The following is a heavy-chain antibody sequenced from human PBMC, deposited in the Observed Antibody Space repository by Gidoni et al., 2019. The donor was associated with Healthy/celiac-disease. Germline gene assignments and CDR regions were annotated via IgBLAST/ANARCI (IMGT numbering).Heavy chain of an antibody. D-gene: IGHD3-22*01. V-gene: IGHV3-9*01. CDR1: GFTFDDYA. Sequence: EVQLVESGGGLVQPGRSLRLSCAASGFTFDDYAMHWVRQAPGKGLEWVSGISWNSGSIGYADSVKGRFTISRDNAKNSLYLQMNSLRAEDTALYYCAKVESSGFGFSNSFDYWGQGTLVTVSS. J-gene: IGHJ4*02. CDR2: ISWNSGSI. CDR3: AKVESSGFGFSNSFDY.